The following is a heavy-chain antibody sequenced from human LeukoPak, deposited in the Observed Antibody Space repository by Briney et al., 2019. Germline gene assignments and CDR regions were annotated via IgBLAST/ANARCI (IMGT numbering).Heavy chain of an antibody. V-gene: IGHV4-30-4*08. CDR3: ARSTAAGTYYFDY. CDR2: ISYSWST. CDR1: GASLSNGDYY. D-gene: IGHD6-13*01. J-gene: IGHJ4*02. Sequence: SQTLYLTCNVSGASLSNGDYYWSWTRQPPGQGLEWIEYISYSWSTYYNPSLKSRLTISVDTSKNQFSLKLSAVTATDTAVYYCARSTAAGTYYFDYWGQGTLVTVSS.